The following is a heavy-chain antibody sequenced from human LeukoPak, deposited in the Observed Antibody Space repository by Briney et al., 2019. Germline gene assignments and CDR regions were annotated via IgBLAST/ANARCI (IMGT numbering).Heavy chain of an antibody. V-gene: IGHV4-39*01. CDR2: IYYSGST. CDR3: ARQLGYCSSTSCYADKVDY. D-gene: IGHD2-2*01. J-gene: IGHJ4*02. Sequence: SETLSLTCTVSGGSIGSSSYYWGWIRQPPGKGLEWVGSIYYSGSTYYNPSLKSRVTISVDTSKNQFSLKLSSVTAADTAVYYCARQLGYCSSTSCYADKVDYWGQGTLVTVSS. CDR1: GGSIGSSSYY.